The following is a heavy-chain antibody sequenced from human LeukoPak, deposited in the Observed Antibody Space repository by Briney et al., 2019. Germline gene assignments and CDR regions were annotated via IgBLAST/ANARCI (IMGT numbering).Heavy chain of an antibody. CDR1: GGTFSSYA. D-gene: IGHD3-3*01. CDR2: IIPILGIA. J-gene: IGHJ4*02. V-gene: IGHV1-69*04. Sequence: SVKVSCKASGGTFSSYAISWVRQAPGQGLEWMGRIIPILGIANYAQKFQGRVTITADKSTSTAYMELSSLRSEDTAVYYCARGDTIFGVVINFDYWGQGTLVTVSS. CDR3: ARGDTIFGVVINFDY.